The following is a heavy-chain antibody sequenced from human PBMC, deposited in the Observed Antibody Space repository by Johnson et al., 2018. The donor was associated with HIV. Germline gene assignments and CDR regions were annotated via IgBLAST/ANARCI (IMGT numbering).Heavy chain of an antibody. V-gene: IGHV3-30*18. CDR3: AKDQRFRELLLYGAFDI. CDR1: GFTFGSYG. Sequence: QMQLVESGGGVVQPGRSLRLSCAASGFTFGSYGIHWVRQAPGKGLEWVAVISYDGSNKYYADSVKGRFTISRDNSKNTLYLQMNSLRAEDTAVYYCAKDQRFRELLLYGAFDIWGQGTMVTVSS. D-gene: IGHD3-10*01. J-gene: IGHJ3*02. CDR2: ISYDGSNK.